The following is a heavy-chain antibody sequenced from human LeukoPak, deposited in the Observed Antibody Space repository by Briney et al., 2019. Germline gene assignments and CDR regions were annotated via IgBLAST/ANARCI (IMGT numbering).Heavy chain of an antibody. CDR1: GGSISSTSYY. D-gene: IGHD4-23*01. Sequence: SETLSLTCTVSGGSISSTSYYWGWIRQPPGKGLEWIGNIYYSGSTYYNPSLNSRVTISVDTSKNQFSLKLSSVTAADTAVYYCARVGGYYGGNYFDYWGQGTLVTVSS. CDR3: ARVGGYYGGNYFDY. CDR2: IYYSGST. V-gene: IGHV4-39*07. J-gene: IGHJ4*02.